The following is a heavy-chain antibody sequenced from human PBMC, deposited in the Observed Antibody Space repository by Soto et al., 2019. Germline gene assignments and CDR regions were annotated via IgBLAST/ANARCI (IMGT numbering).Heavy chain of an antibody. V-gene: IGHV3-33*01. D-gene: IGHD6-13*01. CDR1: GFTFSSYG. Sequence: VQLVESGGGVVQPGRSLRLSCAASGFTFSSYGMHWVRQAPGKGLEWVAVIWYDGSNKYYADSVKGRFTISRDNSKNTLYLQMNSLRAEDTAVYYCARDAAPYYYYYMDVWGKGTTVTVSS. CDR3: ARDAAPYYYYYMDV. J-gene: IGHJ6*03. CDR2: IWYDGSNK.